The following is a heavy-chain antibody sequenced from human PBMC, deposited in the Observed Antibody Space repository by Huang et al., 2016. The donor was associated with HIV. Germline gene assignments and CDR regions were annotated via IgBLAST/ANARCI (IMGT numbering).Heavy chain of an antibody. Sequence: QVQLVESGGGVVQPGGSQRLSCAASGFTFRYYGMHWVRQAPGTGLEWVAYIRNDGGVKYSADSVKGRFTISRDNSGNTLSLEMNSLRVEDAAVYYCARGMLVVNAVLTRYFDLWGRGTLVTVSS. J-gene: IGHJ2*01. V-gene: IGHV3-30*02. CDR3: ARGMLVVNAVLTRYFDL. CDR1: GFTFRYYG. D-gene: IGHD2-21*01. CDR2: IRNDGGVK.